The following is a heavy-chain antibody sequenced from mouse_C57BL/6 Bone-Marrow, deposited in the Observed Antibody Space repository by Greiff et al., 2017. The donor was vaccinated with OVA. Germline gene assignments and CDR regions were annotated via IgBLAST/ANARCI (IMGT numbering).Heavy chain of an antibody. CDR2: IYPSDSET. D-gene: IGHD2-4*01. CDR1: GYTFTSYW. Sequence: QVHVKQPGAELVRPGSSVKLSCKASGYTFTSYWLDWVKQRPGQGLEWIGNIYPSDSETHYNQKFKDKATLTVDKSSSTAYMQLSSLTSEDSAVYYCARGGYYDYLAWFAYWGQGTLVTVSA. CDR3: ARGGYYDYLAWFAY. V-gene: IGHV1-61*01. J-gene: IGHJ3*01.